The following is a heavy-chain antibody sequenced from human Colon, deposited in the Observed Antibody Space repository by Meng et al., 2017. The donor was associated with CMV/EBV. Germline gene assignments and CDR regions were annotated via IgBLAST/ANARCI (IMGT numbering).Heavy chain of an antibody. D-gene: IGHD3-3*01. J-gene: IGHJ4*02. CDR1: GYPFNGYF. Sequence: VQLVQSGAEVKEPGASVKISCKTSGYPFNGYFMHWVRQAPGQGLEWMGWINPVTGDTSYAQKFQVRVTMTRGTSISTAYMELSSLRSDDTAVYYCATFGGDFDYWGQGTLVTVSS. CDR2: INPVTGDT. V-gene: IGHV1-2*02. CDR3: ATFGGDFDY.